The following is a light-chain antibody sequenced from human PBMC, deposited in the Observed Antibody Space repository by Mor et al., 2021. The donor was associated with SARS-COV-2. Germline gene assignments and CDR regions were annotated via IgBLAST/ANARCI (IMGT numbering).Light chain of an antibody. V-gene: IGKV3-20*01. CDR3: HQFGSSVFS. Sequence: YQQKPGQPPRLLIFDASSRPTGIPDRFSVSGSGTDFTLTISRVEPEDFAVYHCHQFGSSVFSFGQGSRLEMK. J-gene: IGKJ2*01. CDR2: DAS.